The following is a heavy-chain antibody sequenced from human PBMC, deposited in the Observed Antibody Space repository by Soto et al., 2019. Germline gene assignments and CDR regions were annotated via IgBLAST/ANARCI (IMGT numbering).Heavy chain of an antibody. J-gene: IGHJ5*02. CDR3: ATGSAGATGFFWFDP. V-gene: IGHV5-10-1*01. Sequence: PGESLKISCKGSGYSFTSYWISWVRQMPGKGLEWMGRIDPSDSYTNYSPSFQGHVTISADKSISTAYLQWSSLKASDTAMYYCATGSAGATGFFWFDPWGQGTLVTVSS. CDR2: IDPSDSYT. CDR1: GYSFTSYW. D-gene: IGHD1-26*01.